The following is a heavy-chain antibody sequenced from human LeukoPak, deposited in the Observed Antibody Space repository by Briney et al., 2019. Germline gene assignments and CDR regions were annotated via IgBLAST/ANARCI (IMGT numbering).Heavy chain of an antibody. J-gene: IGHJ4*02. Sequence: AGTLRLSCAASGFTFSSCGMHCVRQDPAKRLQGVAGIWYDGSNKYYDESVKGRFTISRDNSKNTLYLQMNSLRAEDTAVYYCARSRGIVVPAAMFDYWGQGTLVTVSS. V-gene: IGHV3-33*01. CDR3: ARSRGIVVPAAMFDY. CDR2: IWYDGSNK. CDR1: GFTFSSCG. D-gene: IGHD2-2*01.